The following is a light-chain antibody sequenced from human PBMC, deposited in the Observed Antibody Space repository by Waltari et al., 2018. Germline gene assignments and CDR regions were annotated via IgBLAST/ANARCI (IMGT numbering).Light chain of an antibody. J-gene: IGKJ4*01. V-gene: IGKV1-5*03. CDR3: QQYTGYPIT. CDR2: KVS. Sequence: DIQMTQSPSTLSASVGDRVSITCRASQSTNSRLAWYQQKPVKVPRLLIYKVSNLEREVPSRFSGSGSGTEFTLTISSLQPDDLATYYCQQYTGYPITFGGGTKVEIK. CDR1: QSTNSR.